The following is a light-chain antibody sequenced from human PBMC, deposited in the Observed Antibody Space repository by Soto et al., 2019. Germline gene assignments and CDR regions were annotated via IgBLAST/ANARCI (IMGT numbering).Light chain of an antibody. CDR1: QSISSY. V-gene: IGKV1-39*01. CDR2: AAS. J-gene: IGKJ4*01. CDR3: QQSSSTPQT. Sequence: DIQMTQSPSSLSASVGDRVTITCRASQSISSYLNWYQQKPGKAPKLLIYAASSLQSGVPSRFSGSGSGTDFTITISSLQPEDFATYYCQQSSSTPQTFGGGTRVEIK.